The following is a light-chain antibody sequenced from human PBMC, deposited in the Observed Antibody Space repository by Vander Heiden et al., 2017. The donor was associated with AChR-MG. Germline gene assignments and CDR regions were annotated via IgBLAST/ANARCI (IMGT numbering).Light chain of an antibody. J-gene: IGLJ3*02. CDR2: SNN. Sequence: QSVLTQPPSASGTPGQRVTISCSGSRSNIGSNMVNWYQLLPGTAPKLLIYSNNQRPSGVPDRFSGSKSGTSASLAISGLQSEDEADYYCAAWDDSLNDHVSGGGTKVTVL. V-gene: IGLV1-44*01. CDR3: AAWDDSLNDHV. CDR1: RSNIGSNM.